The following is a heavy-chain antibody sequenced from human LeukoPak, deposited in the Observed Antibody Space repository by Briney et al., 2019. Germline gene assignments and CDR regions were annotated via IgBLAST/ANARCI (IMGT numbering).Heavy chain of an antibody. CDR2: IYYSGST. D-gene: IGHD1-26*01. CDR1: SGSITSYY. J-gene: IGHJ4*02. Sequence: SETLSLTCTVSSGSITSYYWSWIRQPPGKGLEWIGYIYYSGSTNYNPSLKSRVTISVDTSKNQFSLKLSSVTAADTAVYYCARGRLGFAYIIDYWGQGTLVTVSS. CDR3: ARGRLGFAYIIDY. V-gene: IGHV4-59*01.